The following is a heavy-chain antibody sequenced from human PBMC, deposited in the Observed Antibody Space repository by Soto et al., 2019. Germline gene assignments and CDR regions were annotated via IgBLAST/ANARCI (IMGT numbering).Heavy chain of an antibody. V-gene: IGHV3-74*01. CDR1: GFTFSSYW. Sequence: EVQLVESGGGLVQFGGSLRLSCAASGFTFSSYWMHWVRQVPGKGLVWVSRIKGDGTNTDYADSVKGRFTISRDNVKNTLYLHMNSLTAEDTAVYYCARGLSGYYGFDYWGQGTLVTVSS. CDR2: IKGDGTNT. D-gene: IGHD5-12*01. CDR3: ARGLSGYYGFDY. J-gene: IGHJ4*02.